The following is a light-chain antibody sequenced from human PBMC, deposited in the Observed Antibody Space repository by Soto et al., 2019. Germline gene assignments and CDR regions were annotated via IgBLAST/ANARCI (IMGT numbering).Light chain of an antibody. CDR2: GAS. Sequence: EIVLTQSPGTLSLSPGERATLSCRASQSFSSSYLAWYQQKPGQAPRLLIYGASTRATGTPARFSGSGSGTEFTLTISSLQSEDFALYFCQQYNKWPLITFGQGTRL. CDR3: QQYNKWPLIT. J-gene: IGKJ5*01. CDR1: QSFSSSY. V-gene: IGKV3D-15*01.